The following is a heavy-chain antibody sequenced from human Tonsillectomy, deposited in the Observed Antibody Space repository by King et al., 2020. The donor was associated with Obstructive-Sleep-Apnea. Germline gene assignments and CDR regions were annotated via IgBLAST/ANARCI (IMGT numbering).Heavy chain of an antibody. CDR3: ARAVENIVLVPSAIALDY. V-gene: IGHV4-39*07. Sequence: QLQESGPGLVKPSETLSLTCTVSGGSISSSSYYWGWIRQPPGKGLEWIGSISYSGGTYYNPSLNSRVTLSVDTSKNQFSLQLCSVTAADTAVYYCARAVENIVLVPSAIALDYWGQGTLVTVSS. CDR1: GGSISSSSYY. CDR2: ISYSGGT. D-gene: IGHD2-2*01. J-gene: IGHJ4*02.